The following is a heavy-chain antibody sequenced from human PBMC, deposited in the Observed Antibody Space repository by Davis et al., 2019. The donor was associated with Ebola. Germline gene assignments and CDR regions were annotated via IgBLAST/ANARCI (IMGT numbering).Heavy chain of an antibody. J-gene: IGHJ4*02. V-gene: IGHV1-18*01. CDR2: ISAYNGNT. CDR3: ARGEGAPDY. CDR1: GYTFTNYG. D-gene: IGHD1-26*01. Sequence: AASVKVSCKASGYTFTNYGISWVRQAPGQGLEWMGWISAYNGNTNYAQKFQGRVTMTTDTSTTTVFMELRNLRSDDTAVYWCARGEGAPDYWGQGTLVTVSS.